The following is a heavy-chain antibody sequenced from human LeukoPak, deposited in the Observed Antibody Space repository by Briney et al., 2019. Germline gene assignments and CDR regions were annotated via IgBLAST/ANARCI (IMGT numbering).Heavy chain of an antibody. CDR2: IYYSGST. V-gene: IGHV4-59*01. D-gene: IGHD3-22*01. CDR1: GGSISSYY. CDR3: ARGSQYYDSSGYYSDDAFDI. J-gene: IGHJ3*02. Sequence: SETLSPTCAVSGGSISSYYWSWIRQPPGKGLEWIGYIYYSGSTNYNPSLKSRVTISVDTSKNQFSLKLSSVTAADTAVYYCARGSQYYDSSGYYSDDAFDIWGQGTMVTVSS.